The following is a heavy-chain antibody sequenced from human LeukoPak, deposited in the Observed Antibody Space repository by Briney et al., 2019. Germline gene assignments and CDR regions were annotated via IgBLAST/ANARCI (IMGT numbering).Heavy chain of an antibody. CDR1: GYSISSGYY. Sequence: PSETLSLTCTVSGYSISSGYYWGWIRQPPGKGLEWIGSIYHSGSTYYNPSLKSRVTISVDTSKNQFSLKLSSVTAADTAVYYCARDFWGGYYYDSSDIPPRDYWGQGTLVTVSS. CDR2: IYHSGST. CDR3: ARDFWGGYYYDSSDIPPRDY. V-gene: IGHV4-38-2*02. D-gene: IGHD3-22*01. J-gene: IGHJ4*02.